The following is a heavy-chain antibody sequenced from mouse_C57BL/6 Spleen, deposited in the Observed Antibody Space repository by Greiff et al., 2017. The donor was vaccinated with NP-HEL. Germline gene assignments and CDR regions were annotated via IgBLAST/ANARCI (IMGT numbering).Heavy chain of an antibody. J-gene: IGHJ2*01. CDR3: ARPSYYYGSSPYYFDY. V-gene: IGHV1-78*01. CDR2: IYPRDGST. Sequence: VQLQQSDAELVKPGASVKMSCKVSGYTFTDHTIHWMKQRPEQGLEWIGYIYPRDGSTKYNEKFKGKATLTADNSSSTAYMQLNSLTSEDSAVYFCARPSYYYGSSPYYFDYWGQGTTLTVSS. CDR1: GYTFTDHT. D-gene: IGHD1-1*01.